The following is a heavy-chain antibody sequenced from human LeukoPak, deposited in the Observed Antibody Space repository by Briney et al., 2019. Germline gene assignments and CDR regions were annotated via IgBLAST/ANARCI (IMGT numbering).Heavy chain of an antibody. CDR3: ASGLFKYTSGSDLFDY. D-gene: IGHD5-18*01. V-gene: IGHV3-30*04. CDR1: GFAFHYYA. CDR2: VSFDGKNE. Sequence: PGGSLRLSCATSGFAFHYYADHWVRQAPGKGLEWVAVVSFDGKNEYYAESVKGRFTISRDNSKNSLYLQMNSLRPEDTAVYYCASGLFKYTSGSDLFDYWGQGTLVTVAS. J-gene: IGHJ4*02.